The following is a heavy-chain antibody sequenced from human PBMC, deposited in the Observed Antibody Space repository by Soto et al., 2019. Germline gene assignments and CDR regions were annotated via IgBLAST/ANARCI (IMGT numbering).Heavy chain of an antibody. D-gene: IGHD2-15*01. J-gene: IGHJ6*02. CDR3: ARFCRGEYYYHGMDV. CDR2: IFYGGST. Sequence: QVQLQESGPGLVKPSQTLSLTCTVSGGSISRGGYYWSWIRQHPGKGLEWIGYIFYGGSTSYNPSLKSRVTISVDTSKKQLSLNLSSVTAADTAVYYCARFCRGEYYYHGMDVWGQGTTVTVSS. CDR1: GGSISRGGYY. V-gene: IGHV4-31*03.